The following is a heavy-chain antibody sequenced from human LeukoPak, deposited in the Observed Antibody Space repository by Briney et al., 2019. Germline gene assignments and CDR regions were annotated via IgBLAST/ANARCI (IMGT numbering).Heavy chain of an antibody. J-gene: IGHJ4*02. CDR3: AKSSPGQQLVLGY. V-gene: IGHV3-30*18. CDR2: ISYDGSNK. D-gene: IGHD6-13*01. Sequence: GGSLRLSCAASGFTFSSYGMHGVRQAPGKGLEWVAVISYDGSNKYYADSVKGRFTISRDNSKNTLYLQMNSLRAEDTAVYYCAKSSPGQQLVLGYWGQGTLVTVSS. CDR1: GFTFSSYG.